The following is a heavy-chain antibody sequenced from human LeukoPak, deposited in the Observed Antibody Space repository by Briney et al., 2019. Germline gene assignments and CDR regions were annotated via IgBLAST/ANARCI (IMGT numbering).Heavy chain of an antibody. CDR3: AREKPGAFDY. D-gene: IGHD1-14*01. CDR2: IIPIFGRA. CDR1: GRTFSSYA. J-gene: IGHJ4*02. Sequence: GASVKLSCRASGRTFSSYAISWVRQAPGQGLEWMGGIIPIFGRANYAQKLQGRVTITADKSTSTAYMELSSLRSEDTAVYYCAREKPGAFDYWGQGTLVTVSS. V-gene: IGHV1-69*06.